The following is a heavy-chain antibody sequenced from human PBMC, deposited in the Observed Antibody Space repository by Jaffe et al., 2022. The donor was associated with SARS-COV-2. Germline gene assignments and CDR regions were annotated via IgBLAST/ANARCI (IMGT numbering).Heavy chain of an antibody. CDR2: IYYSGST. Sequence: QLQLQESGPGLVKPSETLSLTCTVSGGSISSSSYYWGWIRQPPGKGLEWIGSIYYSGSTYYNPSLKSRVTISVDTSKNQFSLKLSSVTAADTAVYYCASLSPGSGLYFDYWGQGTLVTVSS. V-gene: IGHV4-39*01. J-gene: IGHJ4*02. D-gene: IGHD3-3*01. CDR3: ASLSPGSGLYFDY. CDR1: GGSISSSSYY.